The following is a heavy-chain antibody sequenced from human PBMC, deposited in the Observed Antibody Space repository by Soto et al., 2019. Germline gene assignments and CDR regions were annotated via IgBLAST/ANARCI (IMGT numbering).Heavy chain of an antibody. CDR3: AKDRPLNDYSKSSWLDP. V-gene: IGHV3-23*01. J-gene: IGHJ5*02. D-gene: IGHD4-4*01. Sequence: PGGSLRLSCAASGFTFSSYAMSWVRQAPGKGLEWVSAISGSGGSTYYADSVKGRFTISRDNSKNTLYLQMNSLRAEDTAVYYWAKDRPLNDYSKSSWLDPWGQGTLVTVSS. CDR2: ISGSGGST. CDR1: GFTFSSYA.